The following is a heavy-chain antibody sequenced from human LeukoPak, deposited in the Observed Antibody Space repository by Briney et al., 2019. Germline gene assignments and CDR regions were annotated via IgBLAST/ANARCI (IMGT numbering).Heavy chain of an antibody. V-gene: IGHV4-31*03. Sequence: PSETLSLTCTVSGGSISTYYWTWIRQHPGKGLEWIGYIYYSGSTYYNPSLKSRVTISVDTSKNQFSLKLSSVTAADTAVYYCAREISRTQREDYWGQGTLVTVSS. CDR3: AREISRTQREDY. J-gene: IGHJ4*02. CDR2: IYYSGST. CDR1: GGSISTYY. D-gene: IGHD6-25*01.